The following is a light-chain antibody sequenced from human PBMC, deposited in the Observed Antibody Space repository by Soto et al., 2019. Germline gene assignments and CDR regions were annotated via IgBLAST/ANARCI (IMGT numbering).Light chain of an antibody. CDR2: GAS. Sequence: ESLLTQSRXXXXXXPGXXASLSCXASQSISSSFLAWYQQKPGQAPRLLIYGASSRATGIPDRFSGTGSETDFTLTISRLEPEDFAVYYCQQYDNSPITFGQGTRLEIK. V-gene: IGKV3-20*01. J-gene: IGKJ5*01. CDR1: QSISSSF. CDR3: QQYDNSPIT.